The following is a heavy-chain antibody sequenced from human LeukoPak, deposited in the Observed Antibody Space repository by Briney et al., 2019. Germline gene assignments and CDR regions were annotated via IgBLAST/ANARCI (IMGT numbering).Heavy chain of an antibody. V-gene: IGHV1-2*02. Sequence: ASVKVSCKASGYTFTGYYMHWVRQAPGQGLEWMGWINPNSGGTNYAQKFQGRVTMTRDTSISTAYMELSRLRSDDTAVYHCARSTRYNWNDDYWGQGTLVTVSS. D-gene: IGHD1-1*01. CDR1: GYTFTGYY. CDR3: ARSTRYNWNDDY. J-gene: IGHJ4*02. CDR2: INPNSGGT.